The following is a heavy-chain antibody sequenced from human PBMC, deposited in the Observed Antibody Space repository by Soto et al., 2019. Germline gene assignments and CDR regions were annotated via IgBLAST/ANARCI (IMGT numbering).Heavy chain of an antibody. D-gene: IGHD3-3*01. CDR2: ISSSGSTI. CDR3: ARETQIFGVVNGGFDY. CDR1: GFTFSDYY. V-gene: IGHV3-11*01. J-gene: IGHJ4*02. Sequence: GGSLRLSCAASGFTFSDYYMSWIRQAPGKGLEWVSYISSSGSTIYYADSVKGRFTISRDNAKNSLYLQMNSLRAEDTAVYYWARETQIFGVVNGGFDYWGQGTLVTVSS.